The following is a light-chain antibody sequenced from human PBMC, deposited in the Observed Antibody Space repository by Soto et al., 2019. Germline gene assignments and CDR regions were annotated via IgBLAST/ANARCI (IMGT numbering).Light chain of an antibody. CDR3: QEYDKWPQT. CDR2: GAS. CDR1: QSISIN. J-gene: IGKJ1*01. V-gene: IGKV3-15*01. Sequence: MTHTADSLSVSAGERATLSCRASQSISINLALYQQKLGRAPRLLIYGASTRATGIPARFSGSGSGTEFTLTISCLQSEDFALYHCQEYDKWPQTFGQGAKVDI.